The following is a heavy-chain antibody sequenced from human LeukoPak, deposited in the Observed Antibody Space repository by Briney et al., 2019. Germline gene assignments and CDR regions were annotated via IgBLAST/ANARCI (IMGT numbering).Heavy chain of an antibody. CDR3: ARDTEEGWFDP. J-gene: IGHJ5*02. Sequence: SQTLSLTCTVSGGSISSGGYYWSWIRQHPGKGLEWIGYIYYSGSTYYNPSLKSRVTISVDTSKNQFSLKPSSVTAADTAVYYCARDTEEGWFDPWGQGTLVTVSS. V-gene: IGHV4-31*03. CDR2: IYYSGST. CDR1: GGSISSGGYY.